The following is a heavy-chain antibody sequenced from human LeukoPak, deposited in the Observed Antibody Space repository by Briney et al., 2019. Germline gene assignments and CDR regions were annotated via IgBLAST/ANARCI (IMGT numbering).Heavy chain of an antibody. CDR1: GFTFSSYL. J-gene: IGHJ6*02. D-gene: IGHD2-15*01. CDR2: VSGSGGTR. CDR3: AVRCSGGSCYYYGMDV. V-gene: IGHV3-23*01. Sequence: GGSLRLSCTASGFTFSSYLMSWVRQAPGKGLEWVSSVSGSGGTRYYADSVKGRFTISRDNSKNTLYLQMNSLRAEDTAVYYCAVRCSGGSCYYYGMDVWGQGTTVTVSS.